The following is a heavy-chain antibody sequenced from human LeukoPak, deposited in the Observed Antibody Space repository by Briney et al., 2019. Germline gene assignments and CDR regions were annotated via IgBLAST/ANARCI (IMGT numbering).Heavy chain of an antibody. CDR1: GFTFSSYS. J-gene: IGHJ3*01. CDR2: ISSSRSYI. V-gene: IGHV3-21*01. D-gene: IGHD2-15*01. CDR3: AREEDCSGGSCYTPFHEAFDV. Sequence: GGSLRLSCAASGFTFSSYSMNWVRQAPGKGLEWVSSISSSRSYIYYADSVKGRFTISRDNAKNSLYLQMDSLRAEDSAVYYCAREEDCSGGSCYTPFHEAFDVWGQGTMVTVSS.